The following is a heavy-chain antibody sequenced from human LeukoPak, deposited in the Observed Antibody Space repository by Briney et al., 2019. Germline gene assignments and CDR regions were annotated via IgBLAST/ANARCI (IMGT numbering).Heavy chain of an antibody. CDR3: AAGGVYDLLDN. D-gene: IGHD2-8*01. Sequence: ASVKVSCKGSGYSLSELSMHWVRQAPGKGLEWMGGFDPENGEAVYAQKFQGRVTMTEDTSTDTSYMELNSLKSEDTAVYYCAAGGVYDLLDNWGQGTLVTVSS. V-gene: IGHV1-24*01. J-gene: IGHJ4*02. CDR2: FDPENGEA. CDR1: GYSLSELS.